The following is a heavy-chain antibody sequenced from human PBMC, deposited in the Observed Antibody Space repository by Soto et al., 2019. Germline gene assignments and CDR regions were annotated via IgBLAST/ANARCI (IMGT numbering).Heavy chain of an antibody. Sequence: ASVKVSCKASGGTFSSYTISWVRQAPGQGLEWMGRIIPILGIANYAQKFQGRVTITADKSTSTAYMELSSLRSEDTAVYYCARPNSGYCSSTSCSYYGMDVWGQGTTVTVS. CDR2: IIPILGIA. J-gene: IGHJ6*02. D-gene: IGHD2-2*01. CDR1: GGTFSSYT. CDR3: ARPNSGYCSSTSCSYYGMDV. V-gene: IGHV1-69*02.